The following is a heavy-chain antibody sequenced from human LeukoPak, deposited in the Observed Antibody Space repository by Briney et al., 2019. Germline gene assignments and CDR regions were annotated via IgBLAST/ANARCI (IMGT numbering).Heavy chain of an antibody. J-gene: IGHJ4*02. V-gene: IGHV5-51*01. CDR1: GYSFTSYW. CDR3: ASRRAAGPPVFDY. Sequence: GESLQISCKGSGYSFTSYWIGWVRQLPGKGLEWMGIIYPGDSDTRYSPSFQGQVTISADKSISTAYLQWSSLKASDTAMYYCASRRAAGPPVFDYWGQGTLVTVSS. CDR2: IYPGDSDT. D-gene: IGHD6-13*01.